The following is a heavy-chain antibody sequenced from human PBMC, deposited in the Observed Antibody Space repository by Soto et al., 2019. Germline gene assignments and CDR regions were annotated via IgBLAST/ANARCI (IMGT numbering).Heavy chain of an antibody. J-gene: IGHJ4*02. D-gene: IGHD3-10*01. CDR2: IIPIFGTA. CDR3: ASGSGSYYWYYFDY. Sequence: QVQLVQSGAEVKKPGSSVTVSCQSSGGTFRSYSISWVRQAPGQGLEWMGGIIPIFGTATYAQMFQGRVTITADESTSTAYMELSSLRSEDTAVYYCASGSGSYYWYYFDYWGQGTLVTVSS. CDR1: GGTFRSYS. V-gene: IGHV1-69*01.